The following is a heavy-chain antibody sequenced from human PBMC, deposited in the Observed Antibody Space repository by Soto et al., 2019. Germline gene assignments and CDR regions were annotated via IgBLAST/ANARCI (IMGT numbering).Heavy chain of an antibody. CDR1: GYTFTSYG. Sequence: ASVKVSCKASGYTFTSYGISWVRQAPGQGLEWMGWISAYNGNTNYAQKLQGRVTMTTDTSTSTAYMELRSLRSDDTAVYYCARIPRRIAAAHNWFDPWAREPWSPSPQ. J-gene: IGHJ5*02. D-gene: IGHD6-13*01. V-gene: IGHV1-18*04. CDR3: ARIPRRIAAAHNWFDP. CDR2: ISAYNGNT.